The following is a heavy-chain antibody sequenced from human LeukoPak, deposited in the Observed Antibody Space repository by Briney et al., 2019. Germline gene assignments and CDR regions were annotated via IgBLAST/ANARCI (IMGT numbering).Heavy chain of an antibody. J-gene: IGHJ4*02. CDR1: GFTFRSYA. D-gene: IGHD3-3*01. V-gene: IGHV3-23*01. CDR3: AKAVRFLEWRYFDY. CDR2: ITGSGGAT. Sequence: PGGSLRLSCAASGFTFRSYAMSWVRQAPGKGLEWVSGITGSGGATYYADSVKGRFTISRDNSKNTLYLQMNSLRAEDTAVYYCAKAVRFLEWRYFDYWGQGTLVTVSS.